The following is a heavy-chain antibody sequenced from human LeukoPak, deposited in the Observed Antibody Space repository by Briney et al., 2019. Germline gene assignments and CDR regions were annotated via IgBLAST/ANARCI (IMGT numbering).Heavy chain of an antibody. CDR2: ISGSGGST. D-gene: IGHD6-19*01. CDR3: AKVPYSSGWVQNWFDP. Sequence: GGSLRLSCAASGFTFSSYAMSWVRQAPGKGLEWVSAISGSGGSTYYADSVKGRFTISRDNSKNTLYLQMNSLRAEDTAVYYCAKVPYSSGWVQNWFDPWGQGTLVTVSS. CDR1: GFTFSSYA. J-gene: IGHJ5*02. V-gene: IGHV3-23*01.